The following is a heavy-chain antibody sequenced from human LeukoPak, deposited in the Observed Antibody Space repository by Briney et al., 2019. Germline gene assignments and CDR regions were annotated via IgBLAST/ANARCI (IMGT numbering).Heavy chain of an antibody. CDR3: ASGGIAAAGTGWFDP. Sequence: PGGSLRLSCAASGFTFSSYAMSWVRQAPGKGLEWVSAISGSGGSTYYADSVKGRFTISRDNSKNTLYLQMNSLRAEDTAVYYCASGGIAAAGTGWFDPWGQGTLVTVSS. CDR2: ISGSGGST. CDR1: GFTFSSYA. V-gene: IGHV3-23*01. J-gene: IGHJ5*02. D-gene: IGHD6-13*01.